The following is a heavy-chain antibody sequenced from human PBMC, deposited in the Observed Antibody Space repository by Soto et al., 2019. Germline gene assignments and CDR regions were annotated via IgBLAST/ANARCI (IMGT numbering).Heavy chain of an antibody. CDR2: ISGSSSYT. V-gene: IGHV3-11*06. CDR1: GFSFSDYY. J-gene: IGHJ4*02. CDR3: ARATRGDTLTIRTSDY. Sequence: GGSLRLSCAASGFSFSDYYMSWIRQAPGKGLEWVSYISGSSSYTSYAGSVKGRFTISRDNAKNSLYLQMNSLRAEDTAVYYCARATRGDTLTIRTSDYWGQGTLVTVYS. D-gene: IGHD3-10*01.